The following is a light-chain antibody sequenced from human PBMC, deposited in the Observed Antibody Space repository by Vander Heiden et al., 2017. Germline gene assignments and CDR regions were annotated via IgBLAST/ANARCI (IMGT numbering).Light chain of an antibody. J-gene: IGKJ4*01. Sequence: IVLTQSPATLSLSPGERPTLSCRGSQRVSSYLDWYQQKPGQAPRLLSYDESCGSEREFTLTSSSLEPEDFTIYYCQERSNCPAALGGGTMVELK. CDR2: DES. CDR1: QRVSSY. CDR3: QERSNCPAA. V-gene: IGKV3-11*02.